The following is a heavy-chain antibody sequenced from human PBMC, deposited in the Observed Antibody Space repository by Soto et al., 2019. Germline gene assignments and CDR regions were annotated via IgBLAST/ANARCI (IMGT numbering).Heavy chain of an antibody. CDR3: WTGYYDFWSGSRYGMDV. V-gene: IGHV1-46*01. CDR2: IDPRSGSA. J-gene: IGHJ6*02. D-gene: IGHD3-3*01. Sequence: EASVKVSCKASGYTFTTHYIHWVRQAPGQGPEWMGIIDPRSGSAGYAQRFQVSVTMTRDTPTSTFYMELSSLRSDDTAVYYCWTGYYDFWSGSRYGMDVWGQGTTVTVSS. CDR1: GYTFTTHY.